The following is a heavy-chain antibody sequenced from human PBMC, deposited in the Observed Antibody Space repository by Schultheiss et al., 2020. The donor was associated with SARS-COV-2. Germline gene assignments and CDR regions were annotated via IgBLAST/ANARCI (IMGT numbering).Heavy chain of an antibody. D-gene: IGHD2-2*01. V-gene: IGHV3-21*01. CDR3: ARWYCSSTSCHDAFDI. CDR2: ISSSSSYI. CDR1: GFTFSSYW. J-gene: IGHJ3*02. Sequence: GGSLRLSCAASGFTFSSYWMHWVRQAPGKGLEWVSSISSSSSYIYYADSVKGRFTISRDNAKNSLYLQMNSLRAEDTAVYYCARWYCSSTSCHDAFDIWGQGTMVTVSS.